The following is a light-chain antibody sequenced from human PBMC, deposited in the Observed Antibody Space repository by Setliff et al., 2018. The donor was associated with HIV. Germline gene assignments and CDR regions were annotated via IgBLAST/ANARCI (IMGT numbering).Light chain of an antibody. CDR3: CSYTSSLTDV. CDR2: EVS. CDR1: TSDIGNFNL. J-gene: IGLJ1*01. Sequence: QSALAQPASVSGSPGQSITISCTGTTSDIGNFNLVSRYQQHPGKAPKLMICEVSKRPSGVSDRFSGSKSANTASLTISGLQTEDEADYYCCSYTSSLTDVFGTGTKVTVL. V-gene: IGLV2-23*02.